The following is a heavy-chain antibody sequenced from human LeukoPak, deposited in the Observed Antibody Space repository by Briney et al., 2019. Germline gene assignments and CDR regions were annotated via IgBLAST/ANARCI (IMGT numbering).Heavy chain of an antibody. CDR1: GYTFTGYY. CDR2: INPNSGGT. Sequence: GASVKVSCKGSGYTFTGYYMHWVRQAPGQGLEWMGWINPNSGGTNYAQKFQGRVTMTRDTSISTAYMELSRLRSDDTAVYYCATAPGGSSSPRYYFDYWGQGTLVTVSS. J-gene: IGHJ4*02. CDR3: ATAPGGSSSPRYYFDY. V-gene: IGHV1-2*02. D-gene: IGHD6-13*01.